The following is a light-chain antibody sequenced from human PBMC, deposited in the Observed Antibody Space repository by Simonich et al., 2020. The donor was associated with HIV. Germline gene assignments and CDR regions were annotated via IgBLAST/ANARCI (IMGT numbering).Light chain of an antibody. CDR3: QQSYITRT. CDR1: QSIRTY. CDR2: AAS. Sequence: DIQMTQSPSSLSASVGDRVTVACRASQSIRTYLNWYQQKPGKAPKLLVYAASSLQSGVPSRFSGIGSGTDFTLTINSLQPEDFATYYCQQSYITRTFGQGTKLEIK. V-gene: IGKV1-39*01. J-gene: IGKJ2*01.